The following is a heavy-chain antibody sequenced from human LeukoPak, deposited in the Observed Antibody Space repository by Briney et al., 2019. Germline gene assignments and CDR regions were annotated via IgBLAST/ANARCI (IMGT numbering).Heavy chain of an antibody. J-gene: IGHJ6*02. CDR1: GFTFSSYW. D-gene: IGHD2/OR15-2a*01. CDR3: ASYLTSIPSGMDV. Sequence: QPGGSLRLSCAASGFTFSSYWMHWLRQEPRKVLVWVSRISTDGSSRSYADSVKGRFTISRDNGKNTLYLQMNSLRAEDTAVYYCASYLTSIPSGMDVWGQGATVTVSS. CDR2: ISTDGSSR. V-gene: IGHV3-74*01.